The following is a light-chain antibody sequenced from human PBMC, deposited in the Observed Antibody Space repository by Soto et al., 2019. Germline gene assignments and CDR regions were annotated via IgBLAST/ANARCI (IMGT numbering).Light chain of an antibody. V-gene: IGKV3-20*01. J-gene: IGKJ1*01. CDR1: QSVSSSY. Sequence: EIVLAQSPGTLSLSPGERATLSCRASQSVSSSYLAWHQQKPGQAPRLLIYGASSRATGIPDRFSGSGSGTDFTLTISRLEPEDFAVYYCQQYGSSPTWTFGQGTKVDI. CDR2: GAS. CDR3: QQYGSSPTWT.